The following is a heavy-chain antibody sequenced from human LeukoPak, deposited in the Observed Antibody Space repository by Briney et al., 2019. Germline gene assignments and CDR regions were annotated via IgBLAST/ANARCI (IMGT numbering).Heavy chain of an antibody. V-gene: IGHV7-4-1*02. CDR2: INTNTGNP. Sequence: ASVKVSCKASGYTFTSYAMNWVRQAPGQGLEWMGWINTNTGNPTHAQGFTGRFVFSLDTSVSAAYLQISSLKAEDTAVYYCARDIVVVVAAGTYNWFDPWGQGTLVTVSS. J-gene: IGHJ5*02. CDR3: ARDIVVVVAAGTYNWFDP. D-gene: IGHD2-15*01. CDR1: GYTFTSYA.